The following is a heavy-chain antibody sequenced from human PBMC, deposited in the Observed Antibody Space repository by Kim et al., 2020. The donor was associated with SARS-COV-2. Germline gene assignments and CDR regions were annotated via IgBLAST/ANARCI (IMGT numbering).Heavy chain of an antibody. V-gene: IGHV3-21*01. CDR3: TKDRPSADGSFDY. CDR1: RFTFHSYS. J-gene: IGHJ4*02. D-gene: IGHD3-10*01. Sequence: GGSLRLSCEASRFTFHSYSMNWVRQAPGKGLEWVSSIDSTGTYINYADSVKGRFTISRDNAKNSLYLQMNSLRAEDTAVYYCTKDRPSADGSFDYWGQGTLFTVSS. CDR2: IDSTGTYI.